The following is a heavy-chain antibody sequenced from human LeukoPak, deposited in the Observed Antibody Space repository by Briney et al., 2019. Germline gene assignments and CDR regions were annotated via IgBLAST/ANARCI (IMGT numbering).Heavy chain of an antibody. D-gene: IGHD3-10*01. CDR3: ARDRSDITMVRGAPPPFDY. Sequence: GTSVKVSCKVSGFTFNRSAMQWVRQARGQRLEWIGWIVVGSGNTNYAQKFQQRVTITRDMSTSTAYMELSSLRSEDTAVYYCARDRSDITMVRGAPPPFDYWGQGTLVTVSS. V-gene: IGHV1-58*02. CDR1: GFTFNRSA. J-gene: IGHJ4*02. CDR2: IVVGSGNT.